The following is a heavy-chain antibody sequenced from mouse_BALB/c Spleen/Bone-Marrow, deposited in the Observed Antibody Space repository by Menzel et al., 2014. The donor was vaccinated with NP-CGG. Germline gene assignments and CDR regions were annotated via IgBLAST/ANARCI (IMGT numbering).Heavy chain of an antibody. CDR3: ANYYYGYYFDY. V-gene: IGHV14-3*02. J-gene: IGHJ2*01. D-gene: IGHD1-1*01. CDR1: GFNIKDTY. CDR2: IDPANGNT. Sequence: SGAELVKPGASVKLSCTASGFNIKDTYMHWVKQRPEQGLEWIGRIDPANGNTKYDPKFQDKATITADTSSNTAYLQLSSLTSEDTAVYYCANYYYGYYFDYWGQGTTHTVSS.